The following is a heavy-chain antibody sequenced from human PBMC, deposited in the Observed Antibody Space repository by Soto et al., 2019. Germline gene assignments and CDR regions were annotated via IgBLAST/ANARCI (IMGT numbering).Heavy chain of an antibody. CDR3: ARLLFDCSGRSCFSDSFDI. D-gene: IGHD2-15*01. J-gene: IGHJ3*02. CDR1: GGSISREY. CDR2: IYYSGST. V-gene: IGHV4-59*08. Sequence: SGTLXLTCTVPGGSISREYWRWIRQPPGKGLEWIGYIYYSGSTNYNPSLKSRVTISVDTSKNQFSLKLSSVTAADTAVYYCARLLFDCSGRSCFSDSFDIWGQGTLVTVS.